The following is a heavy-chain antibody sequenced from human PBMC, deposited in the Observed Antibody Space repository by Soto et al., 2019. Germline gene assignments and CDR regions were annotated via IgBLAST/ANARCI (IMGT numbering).Heavy chain of an antibody. D-gene: IGHD5-18*01. Sequence: PGESLKISCKGSGYSFTCYWIGWVRQMPGKGLEWMGIIYPGDSDTRYSPSFQGQVTISADKSISTAYLQWSSLKASDTAMYYCARLISEDTAIDAFDIWGQGTMVTVSS. J-gene: IGHJ3*02. V-gene: IGHV5-51*01. CDR2: IYPGDSDT. CDR1: GYSFTCYW. CDR3: ARLISEDTAIDAFDI.